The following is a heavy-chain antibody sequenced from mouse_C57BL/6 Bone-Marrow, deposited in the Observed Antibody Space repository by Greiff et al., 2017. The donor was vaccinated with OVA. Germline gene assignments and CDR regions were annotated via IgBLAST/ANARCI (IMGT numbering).Heavy chain of an antibody. D-gene: IGHD1-1*01. V-gene: IGHV5-17*01. CDR2: ISSGSSTI. Sequence: EVQVVESGGGLVKPGGSLKLSCAASGFTFSDYGMHWVRQAPEKGLEWVAYISSGSSTIYYADTVKGRFTISRDNAKNTLFLQMTSLRSEDTAMYYCASGSIYYYGSSPSWFAYWGQGTLVTVSA. CDR1: GFTFSDYG. CDR3: ASGSIYYYGSSPSWFAY. J-gene: IGHJ3*01.